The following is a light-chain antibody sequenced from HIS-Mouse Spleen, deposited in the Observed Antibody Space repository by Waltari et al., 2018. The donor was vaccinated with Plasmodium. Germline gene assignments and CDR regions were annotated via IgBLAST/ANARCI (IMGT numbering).Light chain of an antibody. V-gene: IGKV3-20*01. CDR2: GAS. J-gene: IGKJ2*01. CDR3: QQYGSSPYT. CDR1: QSVSSY. Sequence: EIVLTQSPATLSLSPGERATLSCRASQSVSSYLAWYQQKPGQAPRLRIYGASSRATGIPDRFSGSGSGTDFTLTISRLEPEDFAVYYCQQYGSSPYTFGQGTKLEIK.